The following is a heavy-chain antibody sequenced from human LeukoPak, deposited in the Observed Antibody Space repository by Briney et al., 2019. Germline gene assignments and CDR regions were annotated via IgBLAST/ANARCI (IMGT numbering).Heavy chain of an antibody. CDR3: ARALDGLRFLEWLPNYYYYMDV. CDR2: IIPIFGTA. V-gene: IGHV1-69*05. D-gene: IGHD3-3*01. CDR1: GGTFSSYA. J-gene: IGHJ6*03. Sequence: GASVKVSCKASGGTFSSYAISWVRHAPGQGLEWMGGIIPIFGTANYAQKFQGRVTITTDESTSTAYMELSSLRSEETAVYYCARALDGLRFLEWLPNYYYYMDVWGKGTTVTVSS.